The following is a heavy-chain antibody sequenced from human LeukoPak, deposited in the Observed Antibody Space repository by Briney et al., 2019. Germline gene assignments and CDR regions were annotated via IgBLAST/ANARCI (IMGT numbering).Heavy chain of an antibody. D-gene: IGHD2-15*01. Sequence: MSSETLSLTCTVSGGSISSYYWSWIRQPPGKGLEWIGYIYYSGSTNYNPSLKSRVTISVDTSKNQFSLKLSSVTAADTAVYYCARTVVVAATHAFDIWGQGTMVTVSS. CDR1: GGSISSYY. V-gene: IGHV4-59*01. CDR2: IYYSGST. CDR3: ARTVVVAATHAFDI. J-gene: IGHJ3*02.